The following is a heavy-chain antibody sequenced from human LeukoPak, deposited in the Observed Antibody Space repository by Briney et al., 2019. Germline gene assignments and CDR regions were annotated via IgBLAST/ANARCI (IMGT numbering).Heavy chain of an antibody. J-gene: IGHJ4*02. CDR1: GGSISSGDYY. Sequence: PSETLSLTCTVSGGSISSGDYYWSWVRQPPGKGLEWIGYIYYSGSTYYNPSLKSRVTISVDTSKNQFSLKLSSVTAADTAVYYCVRAPFKQWLDLFDYWGQGTLVTVSS. D-gene: IGHD6-19*01. CDR3: VRAPFKQWLDLFDY. V-gene: IGHV4-30-4*08. CDR2: IYYSGST.